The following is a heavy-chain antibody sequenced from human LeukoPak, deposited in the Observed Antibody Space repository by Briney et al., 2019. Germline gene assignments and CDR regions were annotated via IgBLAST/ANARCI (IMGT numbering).Heavy chain of an antibody. V-gene: IGHV3-23*01. CDR1: GFTFNSYA. CDR2: ISGSGGGT. CDR3: AKDLGRYRNNYFDY. J-gene: IGHJ4*02. Sequence: GGSLRLSCAASGFTFNSYAMSWVREAPEKGLEWVATISGSGGGTYYADSVKGRFTISRDDSKNTLYLQMNSLRAEDAAVYYCAKDLGRYRNNYFDYWGQGTLVTVSS. D-gene: IGHD1-26*01.